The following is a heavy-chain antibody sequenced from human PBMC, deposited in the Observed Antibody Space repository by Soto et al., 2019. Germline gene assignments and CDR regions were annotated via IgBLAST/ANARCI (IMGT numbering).Heavy chain of an antibody. CDR3: SRSAHGSARYFDL. J-gene: IGHJ2*01. Sequence: QVQLVQSGAEVKKPGSSVKVSCKASGGTFSSYAISWVRQAPGQGLEWMGGIIPIFGTANYAQKFQGRVTITANESKSTAYMELSSLRCEDAAVYYGSRSAHGSARYFDLWGRGTLVTVSS. CDR1: GGTFSSYA. D-gene: IGHD6-19*01. V-gene: IGHV1-69*01. CDR2: IIPIFGTA.